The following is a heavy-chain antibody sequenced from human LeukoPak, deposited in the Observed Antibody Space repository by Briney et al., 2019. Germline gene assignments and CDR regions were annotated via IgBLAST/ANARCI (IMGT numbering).Heavy chain of an antibody. V-gene: IGHV3-23*01. D-gene: IGHD3-10*02. J-gene: IGHJ6*04. CDR1: GFTFSSYA. Sequence: PGGSLRLSCAASGFTFSSYAMNWARQAPGKGLEWVSAITGSGGRTYYADSVKGRFTISRDNAKNSLYLQMNSLRAEDTAVYYCAELGITMIGGVWGKGTTVTISS. CDR3: AELGITMIGGV. CDR2: ITGSGGRT.